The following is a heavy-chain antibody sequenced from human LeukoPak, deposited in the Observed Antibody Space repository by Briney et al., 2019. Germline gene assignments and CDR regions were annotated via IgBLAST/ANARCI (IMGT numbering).Heavy chain of an antibody. CDR2: ISYDGSNK. CDR3: AKDHGGNSDGSDY. J-gene: IGHJ4*02. Sequence: QSGGSLRLSCAASGFTFSSYAMSWVRQAPGKELEWVAVISYDGSNKYYADSVKGRFTISRDNSKNTLYLQMNSLRAEDTAVYYCAKDHGGNSDGSDYWGQGTLVTVSS. CDR1: GFTFSSYA. D-gene: IGHD4-23*01. V-gene: IGHV3-30*18.